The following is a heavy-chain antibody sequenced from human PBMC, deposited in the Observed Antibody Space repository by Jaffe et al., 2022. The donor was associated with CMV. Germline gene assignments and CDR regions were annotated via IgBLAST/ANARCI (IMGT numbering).Heavy chain of an antibody. V-gene: IGHV3-7*01. CDR2: IKQDGSEK. CDR1: GFTFSSYW. CDR3: ARSRVRDSSGRKDWYFDL. J-gene: IGHJ2*01. Sequence: EVQLVESGGGLVQPGGSLRLSCAASGFTFSSYWMSWVRQAPGKGLEWVANIKQDGSEKYYVDSVKGRFTISRDNAKNSLYLQMNSLRAEDTAVYYCARSRVRDSSGRKDWYFDLWGRGTLVTVSS. D-gene: IGHD3-22*01.